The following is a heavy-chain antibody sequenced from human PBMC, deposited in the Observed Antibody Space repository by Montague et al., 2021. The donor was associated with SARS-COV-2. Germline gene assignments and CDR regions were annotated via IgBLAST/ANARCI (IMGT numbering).Heavy chain of an antibody. CDR1: GFTFSSYA. J-gene: IGHJ4*02. CDR2: ISYDGSNK. Sequence: SLRLSCAASGFTFSSYAMHWVRQAPGKGLEWVAVISYDGSNKYYADSVKGRFTISRDNSENTLYLQVNSLRAEDTAVYYCAAEMATISAPLDYWGQGTLVTVSS. CDR3: AAEMATISAPLDY. V-gene: IGHV3-30*04. D-gene: IGHD5-24*01.